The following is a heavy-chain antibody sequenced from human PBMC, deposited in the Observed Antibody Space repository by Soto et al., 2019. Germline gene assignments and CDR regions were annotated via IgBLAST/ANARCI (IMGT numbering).Heavy chain of an antibody. J-gene: IGHJ6*02. CDR3: ARDMGNTIFIPFYYYYYGMDV. CDR2: INPIGGST. CDR1: GGTFSIYA. Sequence: ASVKVSCKASGGTFSIYAISWVRQAPGQGLEWMGVINPIGGSTSYAQKFQGRVTMTTDTSTSTVYMELSSLRSEDTAVYYCARDMGNTIFIPFYYYYYGMDVWGQGTTVTVSS. V-gene: IGHV1-46*01. D-gene: IGHD3-3*01.